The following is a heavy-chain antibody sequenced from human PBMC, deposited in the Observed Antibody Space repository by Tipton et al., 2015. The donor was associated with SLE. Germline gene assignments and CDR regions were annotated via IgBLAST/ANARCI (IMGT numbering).Heavy chain of an antibody. J-gene: IGHJ3*02. CDR3: ARAPRGYSGYVIDAFDI. CDR2: ITDIGRT. Sequence: TLSLTCSLSGGSISRYSWTWIRQPPGKGLEWIGHITDIGRTNYNPSLRSRVTISVDMSRNQFSLSLSSVTAADSAIYYCARAPRGYSGYVIDAFDIWGQGTMVTVSS. CDR1: GGSISRYS. V-gene: IGHV4-59*01. D-gene: IGHD5-12*01.